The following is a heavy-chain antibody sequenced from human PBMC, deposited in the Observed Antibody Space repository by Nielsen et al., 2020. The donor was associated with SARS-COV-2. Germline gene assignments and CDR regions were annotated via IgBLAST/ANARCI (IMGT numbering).Heavy chain of an antibody. CDR2: INAGNGNT. D-gene: IGHD2-2*01. CDR3: AREPRYCSSTSCQRYYGMDV. Sequence: ASVKVSCKASGYTFTSYGISWVRQAPGQRPEWMGWINAGNGNTKYSQKFQGRVTITRDTSASTAYMELSRLRSDDTAVYYCAREPRYCSSTSCQRYYGMDVWGQGTTVTVSS. V-gene: IGHV1-18*01. CDR1: GYTFTSYG. J-gene: IGHJ6*02.